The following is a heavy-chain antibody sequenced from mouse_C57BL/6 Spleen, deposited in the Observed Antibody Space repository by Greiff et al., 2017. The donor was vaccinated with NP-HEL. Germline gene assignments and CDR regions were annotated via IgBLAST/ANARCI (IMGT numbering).Heavy chain of an antibody. V-gene: IGHV1-50*01. J-gene: IGHJ2*01. CDR3: ARGSSSLYFDY. CDR2: IDPSDSYT. Sequence: QVQLQQPGAELVKPGASVKLSCKASGYTFTSYWMQWVKQRPGQGLEWIGEIDPSDSYTNYNQKFKGKATLTVDTSSSTAYMQISSLTSEDSAVYYCARGSSSLYFDYWGQGTTLTVSS. D-gene: IGHD1-1*01. CDR1: GYTFTSYW.